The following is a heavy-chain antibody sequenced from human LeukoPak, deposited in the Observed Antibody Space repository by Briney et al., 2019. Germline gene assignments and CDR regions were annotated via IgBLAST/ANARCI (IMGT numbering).Heavy chain of an antibody. Sequence: GGSLRLSCAASGLTFSSHWMHWVRQAPGKGLVWVSRITNDGSSTTYADSVKGRFTISRDNAKNMLYLQVNSLRAEDTAVYYCARDKKDVGATQDYYYYGMDVWGQGTTVTVSS. CDR3: ARDKKDVGATQDYYYYGMDV. J-gene: IGHJ6*02. CDR2: ITNDGSST. D-gene: IGHD1-26*01. V-gene: IGHV3-74*01. CDR1: GLTFSSHW.